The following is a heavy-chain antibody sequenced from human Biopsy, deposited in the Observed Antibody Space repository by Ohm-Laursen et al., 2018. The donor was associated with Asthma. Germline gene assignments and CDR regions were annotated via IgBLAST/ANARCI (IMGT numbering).Heavy chain of an antibody. V-gene: IGHV1-18*01. CDR1: GYTFNSAG. Sequence: SSVKVACKTSGYTFNSAGITWVRQAPGQGLEWMGRISVYNGNTKVAQKLQDRVTMITDTSTSTAYMELRSLRSDDTAVYFCARAVDYSHYYGIDVWGQGTTVTVS. CDR3: ARAVDYSHYYGIDV. CDR2: ISVYNGNT. D-gene: IGHD3-10*01. J-gene: IGHJ6*02.